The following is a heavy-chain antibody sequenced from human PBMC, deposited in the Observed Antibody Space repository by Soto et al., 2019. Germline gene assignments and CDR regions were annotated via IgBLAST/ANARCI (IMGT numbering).Heavy chain of an antibody. J-gene: IGHJ6*02. CDR3: ARRGYYGSGSYYNEPLYYYYGMDV. CDR1: GYTFTSYG. CDR2: ISAYNGNT. Sequence: VSVKVSCKASGYTFTSYGISWVRQAPGQGLEWMGWISAYNGNTNYAQKLQGRVTMTTDTSTSTAYMELRSLRSDDTAVYYCARRGYYGSGSYYNEPLYYYYGMDVWGQGTTVTVSS. D-gene: IGHD3-10*01. V-gene: IGHV1-18*01.